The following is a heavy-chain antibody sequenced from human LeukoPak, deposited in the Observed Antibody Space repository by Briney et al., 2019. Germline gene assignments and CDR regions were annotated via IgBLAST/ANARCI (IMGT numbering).Heavy chain of an antibody. CDR3: ARRVVVPAAPYYFDY. CDR2: INSDGSST. D-gene: IGHD2-2*01. J-gene: IGHJ4*02. V-gene: IGHV3-74*01. CDR1: GFIFSSYW. Sequence: GGSLRLPCAASGFIFSSYWMHWVRQAPGKGLVWVSRINSDGSSTSYADSVKGRFTISRDNAKNTLYLQMNSLRAEDTAVYYCARRVVVPAAPYYFDYWGQGTLVTVSS.